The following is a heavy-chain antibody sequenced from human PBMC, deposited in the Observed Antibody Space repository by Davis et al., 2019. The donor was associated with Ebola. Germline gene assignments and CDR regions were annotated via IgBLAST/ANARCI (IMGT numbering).Heavy chain of an antibody. Sequence: GESLKISCAASGFTFSSYGMHWVRQAPGKGLEWVAFIRYDGSNKYYADSVKGRFTISRDNSKNTLYLQMNSLRAEDTAVYYCAKTLGVEMATIWALGDYWGQGTLVTVSS. CDR3: AKTLGVEMATIWALGDY. CDR1: GFTFSSYG. J-gene: IGHJ4*02. CDR2: IRYDGSNK. V-gene: IGHV3-30*02. D-gene: IGHD5-24*01.